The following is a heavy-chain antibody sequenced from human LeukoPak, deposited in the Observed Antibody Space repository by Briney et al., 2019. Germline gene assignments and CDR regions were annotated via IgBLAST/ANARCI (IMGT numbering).Heavy chain of an antibody. J-gene: IGHJ6*04. Sequence: SQTLSLTCTVSGGSISSGDYYWSWIRQPPGKGLEWIGYIYYSGSTYYNPSLKGRVTISVDTSKNQFSLKLSSVTAADTAVYYCAREEGSGSYYYYGMDVWGKGTTVTVSS. D-gene: IGHD3-10*01. CDR3: AREEGSGSYYYYGMDV. CDR1: GGSISSGDYY. CDR2: IYYSGST. V-gene: IGHV4-30-4*01.